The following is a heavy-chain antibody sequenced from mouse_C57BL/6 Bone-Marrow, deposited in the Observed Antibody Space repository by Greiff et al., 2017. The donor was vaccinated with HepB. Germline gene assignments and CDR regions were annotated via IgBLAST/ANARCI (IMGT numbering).Heavy chain of an antibody. CDR2: INPSSGYT. V-gene: IGHV1-7*01. J-gene: IGHJ3*01. Sequence: QVQLQQSGAELVKPGASVKLSCKASGYTFTSYWMHWVKQRPGQGLEWIGYINPSSGYTKYNQKFKDKATLTVDKSSSTAYMQLSSLTSEDSAVYYCAGNYFFGYWGQGTLVTGSA. CDR3: AGNYFFGY. CDR1: GYTFTSYW. D-gene: IGHD2-1*01.